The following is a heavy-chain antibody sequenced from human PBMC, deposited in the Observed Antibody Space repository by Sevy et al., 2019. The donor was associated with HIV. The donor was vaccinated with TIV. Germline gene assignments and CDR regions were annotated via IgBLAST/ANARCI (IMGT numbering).Heavy chain of an antibody. Sequence: GESLKISCAASGFTVSSNYMSWVRQAPGKGLEWVSVIYSGGSTYYADSVKGRFTISRDNSKNTLYLQMNSLRAEDTAVYYCARAYGDPFWGQGTLVTVSS. J-gene: IGHJ4*02. CDR3: ARAYGDPF. V-gene: IGHV3-53*01. CDR2: IYSGGST. CDR1: GFTVSSNY. D-gene: IGHD4-17*01.